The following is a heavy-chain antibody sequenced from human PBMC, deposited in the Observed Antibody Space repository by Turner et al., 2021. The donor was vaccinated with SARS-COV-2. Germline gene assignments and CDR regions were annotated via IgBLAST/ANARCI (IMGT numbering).Heavy chain of an antibody. D-gene: IGHD2-2*01. Sequence: EVQLVQSGGGLVKPGGSLRPACAASGFSLSSYSMNWVRQAPVKGLECVSSISIRSKYIYYADTVKGRFTISRDNAKNSLYLQMISLRAEDTAVYYCVSSGSFVVVPARPYYNYGMDVWGQGTTVTVSS. CDR3: VSSGSFVVVPARPYYNYGMDV. CDR2: ISIRSKYI. J-gene: IGHJ6*02. V-gene: IGHV3-21*01. CDR1: GFSLSSYS.